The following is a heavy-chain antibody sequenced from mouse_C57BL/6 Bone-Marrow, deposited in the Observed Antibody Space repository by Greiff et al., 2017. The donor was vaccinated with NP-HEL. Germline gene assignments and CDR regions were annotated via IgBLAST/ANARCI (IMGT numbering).Heavy chain of an antibody. V-gene: IGHV1-64*01. CDR2: IHPNSGST. Sequence: QVQLQQPGAELVKPGASVKLSCKASGYTFTSYWMHWVKQRPGQGLEWIGMIHPNSGSTNYNEKFKSKATLTVDKSSSTAYMQLSSLTSEDSAVYYCARRRRITGTIAYWGQGTLVTVSA. D-gene: IGHD4-1*01. CDR1: GYTFTSYW. J-gene: IGHJ3*01. CDR3: ARRRRITGTIAY.